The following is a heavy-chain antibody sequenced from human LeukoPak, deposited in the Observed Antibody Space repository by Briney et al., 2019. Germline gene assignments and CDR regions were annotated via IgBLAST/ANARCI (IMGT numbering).Heavy chain of an antibody. CDR1: GFTFDDYA. Sequence: GGSLRLSCAASGFTFDDYAMHWVRQAPGKGLEWVSLISWDGGSTYYADSVKGRFTISRDNSKNSLYLQMNSLRAEDTALYYCAKDSAGAAGSNYYYSMDVWGKGTTVTVSS. CDR2: ISWDGGST. CDR3: AKDSAGAAGSNYYYSMDV. D-gene: IGHD6-13*01. V-gene: IGHV3-43D*04. J-gene: IGHJ6*04.